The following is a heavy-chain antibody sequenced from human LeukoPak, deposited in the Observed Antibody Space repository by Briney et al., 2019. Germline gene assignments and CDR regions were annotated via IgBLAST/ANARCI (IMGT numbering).Heavy chain of an antibody. Sequence: QAGGSLRLSCAASGFTFSSYWMSWVRQAPGKGLEWVANIKQDGSGKYYVDSVKGRFTISRDNAKNSLYLQMNSLRAEDTAVYYCASYGIAAAGTDFDYWGQGTLVTVSS. V-gene: IGHV3-7*01. D-gene: IGHD6-13*01. J-gene: IGHJ4*02. CDR2: IKQDGSGK. CDR1: GFTFSSYW. CDR3: ASYGIAAAGTDFDY.